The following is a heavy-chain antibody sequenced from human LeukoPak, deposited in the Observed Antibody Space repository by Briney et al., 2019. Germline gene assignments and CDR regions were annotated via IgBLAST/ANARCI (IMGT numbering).Heavy chain of an antibody. D-gene: IGHD4-11*01. J-gene: IGHJ6*02. CDR2: IWYDGSNK. V-gene: IGHV3-33*01. CDR3: ARETVTTGPYYYYGMDV. CDR1: GFTFSSYG. Sequence: GGSLRLSCAASGFTFSSYGMHWVRQAPGKGLEWVAVIWYDGSNKYYADSVKGRFTISRDNSKNTLYLQMNSLRAEDTAVYCCARETVTTGPYYYYGMDVWGQGTTVTVSS.